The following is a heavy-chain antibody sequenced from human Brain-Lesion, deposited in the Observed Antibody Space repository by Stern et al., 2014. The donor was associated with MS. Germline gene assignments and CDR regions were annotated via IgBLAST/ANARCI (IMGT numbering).Heavy chain of an antibody. Sequence: VQLEESGPGLVKPSQTLSLTCNVSGDSISSGDNYWSWIRQSPGKGLEWIGYIYYMGSTFYNPSLKSRVTISVDTSQNQFSLRLSSVTAADTAVYYCARGESSRYYYYFDYWGQGTLVTVSS. J-gene: IGHJ4*02. V-gene: IGHV4-30-4*01. CDR3: ARGESSRYYYYFDY. D-gene: IGHD3-22*01. CDR1: GDSISSGDNY. CDR2: IYYMGST.